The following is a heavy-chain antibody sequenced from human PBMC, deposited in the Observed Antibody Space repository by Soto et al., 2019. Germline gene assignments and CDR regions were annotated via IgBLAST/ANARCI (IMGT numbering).Heavy chain of an antibody. J-gene: IGHJ4*02. CDR2: ISSSSSYI. CDR1: GFTFSSYS. CDR3: AREYFSGGSCYSWGSLGIYYFDY. V-gene: IGHV3-21*01. D-gene: IGHD2-15*01. Sequence: GGSLRLSCAASGFTFSSYSMNWVRQAPGKGLEWVSSISSSSSYIYYADSVKGRFTISRDNAKNSLYLQMNSLRAEDTAVYYCAREYFSGGSCYSWGSLGIYYFDYWGQGTLVTVSS.